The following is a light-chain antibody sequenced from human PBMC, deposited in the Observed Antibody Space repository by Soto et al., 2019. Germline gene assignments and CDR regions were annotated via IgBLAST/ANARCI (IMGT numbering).Light chain of an antibody. CDR3: HQYGSSAWT. J-gene: IGKJ1*01. CDR2: GAS. CDR1: QSVSSSY. V-gene: IGKV3-20*01. Sequence: VVSLSPGTLSLSKGERATLSCRASQSVSSSYLAWYQQKPGQAPRLLIYGASSRATGIPDRFSGSGSGTDFTLTISRLEPEDFAVYYCHQYGSSAWTFGQGTKVDIK.